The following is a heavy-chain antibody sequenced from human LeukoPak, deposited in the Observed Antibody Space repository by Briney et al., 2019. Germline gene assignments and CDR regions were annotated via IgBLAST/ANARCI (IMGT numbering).Heavy chain of an antibody. CDR2: IASSSNT. V-gene: IGHV3-21*01. CDR1: GFTFSTYS. CDR3: AREWGYYDY. D-gene: IGHD3-16*01. Sequence: PGGSLRLSCAASGFTFSTYSMNWVRQAPGKGLEWVSSIASSSNTYYADSVKGRFTISRDNAKNSLYLQMNSLRAEDTAVYYCAREWGYYDYWGQGTLVTVSS. J-gene: IGHJ4*02.